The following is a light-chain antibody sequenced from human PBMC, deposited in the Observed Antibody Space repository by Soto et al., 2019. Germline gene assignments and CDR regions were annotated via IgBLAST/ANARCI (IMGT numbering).Light chain of an antibody. CDR1: SGYSNYK. J-gene: IGLJ2*01. CDR3: GADHGSGSNFVLV. V-gene: IGLV9-49*01. CDR2: VGTGGIVG. Sequence: QPVLTQPPSASASLGASVTLTCTLSSGYSNYKVDWYQQRPGKGPRFVMRVGTGGIVGSKGDGIPDRFSVLGSGLNRSLTIKNIQEEDESDYHCGADHGSGSNFVLVFGGGTQLTVL.